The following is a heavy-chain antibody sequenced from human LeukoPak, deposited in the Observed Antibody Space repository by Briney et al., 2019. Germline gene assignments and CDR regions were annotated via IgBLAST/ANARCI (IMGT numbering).Heavy chain of an antibody. J-gene: IGHJ4*02. CDR3: ARGDGYNHSFDY. CDR1: GASLSDYW. Sequence: SETLSLTCAIYGASLSDYWWSWVRQAPGAGLEWIGEVTDGGYTNYKSSLKSRVSISVDMAKNQFSLKLSSVTAADTAVYYCARGDGYNHSFDYWGQGTLVTVSS. D-gene: IGHD5-24*01. V-gene: IGHV4-34*01. CDR2: VTDGGYT.